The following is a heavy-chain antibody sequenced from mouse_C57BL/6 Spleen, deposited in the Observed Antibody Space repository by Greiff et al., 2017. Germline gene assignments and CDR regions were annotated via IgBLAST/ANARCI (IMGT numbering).Heavy chain of an antibody. J-gene: IGHJ4*01. CDR1: GFTFSDYG. D-gene: IGHD2-4*01. CDR2: ISSGSSTI. Sequence: DVHLVESGGGLVKPGGSLKLSCAASGFTFSDYGMHWVRQAPEKGLEWVAYISSGSSTIYYADTVKGRFTISRDNAKNTLFLQMTSLRSEDTAMYYCARRDYEGGAMDYWGQGTSVTVAS. CDR3: ARRDYEGGAMDY. V-gene: IGHV5-17*01.